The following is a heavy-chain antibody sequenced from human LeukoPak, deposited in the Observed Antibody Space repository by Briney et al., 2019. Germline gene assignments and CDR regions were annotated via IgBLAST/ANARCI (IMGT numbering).Heavy chain of an antibody. CDR3: AREVGYYGSGSYYKRAFDY. CDR2: INPNSGGT. D-gene: IGHD3-10*01. CDR1: GYTFTGYY. Sequence: EASVKVSCKASGYTFTGYYMHWVRQAPGQGLEWMGWINPNSGGTNYAQKFQGRVTMTRDTSISTAYMELSRLRSDDTAVYYCAREVGYYGSGSYYKRAFDYWGQGTLVTVSS. J-gene: IGHJ4*02. V-gene: IGHV1-2*02.